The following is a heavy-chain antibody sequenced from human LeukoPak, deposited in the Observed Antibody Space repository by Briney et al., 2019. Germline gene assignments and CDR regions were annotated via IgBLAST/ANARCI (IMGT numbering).Heavy chain of an antibody. D-gene: IGHD5-24*01. Sequence: SETLSLTCTVSGGSIRSYYWSWIRQPPGKGLEWIGYIYYSGNTNYNPSLKSRVTISVDTSKNQFSLKLSSVTAADTAVYYCARLRRDGYKDTFDIWGQGTMVTVSS. CDR2: IYYSGNT. CDR1: GGSIRSYY. V-gene: IGHV4-59*01. J-gene: IGHJ3*02. CDR3: ARLRRDGYKDTFDI.